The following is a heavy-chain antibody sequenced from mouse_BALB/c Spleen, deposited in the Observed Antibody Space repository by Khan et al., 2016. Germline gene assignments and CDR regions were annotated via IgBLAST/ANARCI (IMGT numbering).Heavy chain of an antibody. V-gene: IGHV3-2*02. J-gene: IGHJ3*01. Sequence: EVELVESGPGLVKPSQSLSLTCTVTGYSITSDYAWHWIRQFPGNKLEWTGYISYSGSTIYNPSLKIRISTIRVPSKNQIFLRLNSVTTEDTATYYCAKDLGWFAYWGRGTLVTVAA. D-gene: IGHD4-1*01. CDR3: AKDLGWFAY. CDR2: ISYSGST. CDR1: GYSITSDYA.